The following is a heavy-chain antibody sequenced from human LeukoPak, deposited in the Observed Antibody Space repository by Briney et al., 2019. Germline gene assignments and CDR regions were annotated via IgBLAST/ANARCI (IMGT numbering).Heavy chain of an antibody. CDR1: GGPISSTSYY. Sequence: SETLSLTCVVSGGPISSTSYYWGWIRQPPGKGLEWIGSIYYSGSTYYSPSLKSRVTISVDTSKNQFSLKLSSVTAADTAVYYCARLLRVGYCSTTTCNWFDPWGQGTLVTVSS. J-gene: IGHJ5*02. D-gene: IGHD2-2*03. V-gene: IGHV4-39*07. CDR2: IYYSGST. CDR3: ARLLRVGYCSTTTCNWFDP.